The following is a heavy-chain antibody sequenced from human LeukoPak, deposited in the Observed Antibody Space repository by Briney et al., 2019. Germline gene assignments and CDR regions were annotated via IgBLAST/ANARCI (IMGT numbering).Heavy chain of an antibody. D-gene: IGHD3/OR15-3a*01. V-gene: IGHV3-53*01. CDR2: IYSGGST. J-gene: IGHJ4*02. Sequence: GGSLRLSCVASGFTVNNNYMSWVRQAPGKGLEWVSGIYSGGSTYYADSVKGRFTISRDNSKNTLYLQMNSLRAEDTAVYYCARAGLVYYFDYWGQGTLVTVSS. CDR3: ARAGLVYYFDY. CDR1: GFTVNNNY.